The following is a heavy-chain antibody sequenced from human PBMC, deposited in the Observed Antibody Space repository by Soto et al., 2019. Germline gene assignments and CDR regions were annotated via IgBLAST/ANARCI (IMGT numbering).Heavy chain of an antibody. CDR1: GFTFSSYS. CDR3: ARDPGGVSPFDP. J-gene: IGHJ5*02. V-gene: IGHV3-21*01. Sequence: GGSLRLSCAASGFTFSSYSMNWVRQAPGKGLEWVSSISSSSSYIYYADSVKGRFTISRYNAKNSLYLQMNSLRAEDAAVYYCARDPGGVSPFDPWGQGTLVTVSS. CDR2: ISSSSSYI. D-gene: IGHD3-10*01.